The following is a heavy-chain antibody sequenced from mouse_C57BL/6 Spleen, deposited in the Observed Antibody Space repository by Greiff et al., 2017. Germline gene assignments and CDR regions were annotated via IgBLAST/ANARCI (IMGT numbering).Heavy chain of an antibody. J-gene: IGHJ3*01. D-gene: IGHD1-1*01. CDR1: GYSFTGYY. Sequence: VQLKESGPELVKPGASVKISCKASGYSFTGYYMNWVKQSPEKSLEWIGEINPSTGGTTYNQKFKAKATLTVDKSSSTAYMQLKSLTSEDSAVYYCAYGSSSLAYWGQGTLVTVSA. CDR2: INPSTGGT. V-gene: IGHV1-42*01. CDR3: AYGSSSLAY.